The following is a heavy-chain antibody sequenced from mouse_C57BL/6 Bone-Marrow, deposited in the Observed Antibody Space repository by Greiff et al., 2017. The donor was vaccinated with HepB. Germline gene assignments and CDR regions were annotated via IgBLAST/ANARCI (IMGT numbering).Heavy chain of an antibody. CDR3: ARHYYGSSLDY. D-gene: IGHD1-1*01. V-gene: IGHV5-6*01. CDR1: GFTFSSYG. J-gene: IGHJ2*01. Sequence: EVQLKESGGDLVKPGGSLKLSCAASGFTFSSYGMSWVRQTPDKRLEWVATISSGGSYTYYPDSVKGRFTISRDNAKNTLYLQMSSLKSEDTAMYYCARHYYGSSLDYWGQGTTLTVSS. CDR2: ISSGGSYT.